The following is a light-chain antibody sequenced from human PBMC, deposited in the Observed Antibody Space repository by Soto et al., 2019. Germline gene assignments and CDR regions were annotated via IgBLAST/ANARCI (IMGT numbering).Light chain of an antibody. Sequence: EIVMTQSPDTLSVSPGDTATLSCRSSQNIHINLAWYQQKPGQAPTLLIYGVTARAPGVPARFSGSRSGTDFTLTIRSVQSGDFGVFYCQQYEGWPRTFGLGTKVEIQ. CDR2: GVT. CDR1: QNIHIN. V-gene: IGKV3-15*01. J-gene: IGKJ2*01. CDR3: QQYEGWPRT.